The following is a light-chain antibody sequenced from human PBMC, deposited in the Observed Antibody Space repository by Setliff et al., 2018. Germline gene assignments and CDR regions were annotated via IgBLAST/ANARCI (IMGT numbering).Light chain of an antibody. V-gene: IGLV2-14*03. Sequence: VLTQPASVSGSPGQSITISCTGTSSDVGGYNYVSWYQQHPGKAPKLMIYDVSNRPSGVSNRFSGSKSGNTASLTISGLQAEDEADYYCSSYTSSSTQVFGTGTK. CDR2: DVS. J-gene: IGLJ1*01. CDR3: SSYTSSSTQV. CDR1: SSDVGGYNY.